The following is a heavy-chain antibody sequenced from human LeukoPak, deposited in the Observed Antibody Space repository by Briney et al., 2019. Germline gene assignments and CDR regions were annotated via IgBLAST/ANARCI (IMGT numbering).Heavy chain of an antibody. D-gene: IGHD4-17*01. CDR3: ARSPVGYGDYEPAFDI. V-gene: IGHV3-66*02. J-gene: IGHJ3*02. CDR2: IYSGGST. Sequence: PGGSLRLSCAASGFTVSSNYMSWVRQAPGKGLEWVSVIYSGGSTYYADSVKGRLTISRDNSKNTLHLQMNSLRAEDTAVYYCARSPVGYGDYEPAFDIWGQGTMVTVSS. CDR1: GFTVSSNY.